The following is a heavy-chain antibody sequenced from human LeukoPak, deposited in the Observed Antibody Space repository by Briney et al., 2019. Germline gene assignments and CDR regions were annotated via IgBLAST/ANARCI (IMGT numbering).Heavy chain of an antibody. J-gene: IGHJ4*02. D-gene: IGHD3-10*01. CDR3: ARDLDGVLWFGRPGPGFDY. CDR1: GYTFTGYY. V-gene: IGHV1-2*02. Sequence: ASVKVSCKASGYTFTGYYMHWVRQAPGQGLEWMGWINPNSGGTNYAQKFQGRVTMTRDTSISTAYMELSRLRSDDAAVYYCARDLDGVLWFGRPGPGFDYWGQGTLVTVSS. CDR2: INPNSGGT.